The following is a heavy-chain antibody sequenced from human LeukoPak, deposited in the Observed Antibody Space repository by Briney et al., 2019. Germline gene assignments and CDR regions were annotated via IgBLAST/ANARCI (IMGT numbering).Heavy chain of an antibody. CDR2: ISAYNGDT. V-gene: IGHV1-18*01. J-gene: IGHJ6*02. CDR3: ARGGGDSEYYYYGMDV. Sequence: APVTVSCKASGYTSTSYGISWVRQAPGQGLEWMGWISAYNGDTNYAQKLQGRVTMTTDTSTSTAYMELRSLRSDDTAVYYCARGGGDSEYYYYGMDVWGQGTTVTVSS. CDR1: GYTSTSYG. D-gene: IGHD2-21*02.